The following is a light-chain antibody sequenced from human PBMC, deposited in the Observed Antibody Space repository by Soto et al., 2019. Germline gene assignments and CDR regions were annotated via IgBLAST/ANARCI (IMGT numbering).Light chain of an antibody. V-gene: IGKV3-20*01. J-gene: IGKJ1*01. CDR3: HQYGSSPAT. CDR2: GAS. Sequence: EIRVTRTPGTLSLSPGERATLSGRASQSVSNNYLAWYQQKPGQAPSLLIYGASSRATGIPDRLSGSGSGTDFTLTISSLEPEDFAVYYCHQYGSSPATFGQGTKVDI. CDR1: QSVSNNY.